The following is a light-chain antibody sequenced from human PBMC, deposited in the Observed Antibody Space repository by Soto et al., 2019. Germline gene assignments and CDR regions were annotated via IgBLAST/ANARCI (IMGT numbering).Light chain of an antibody. CDR2: EVS. J-gene: IGLJ1*01. CDR3: SSYTSSITYV. Sequence: QSVLTQPPSVSGSPGHSVTISCTGTSSDVGSYNRVSWYQQPPGTAPKLMIYEVSNRPSGVPDHFSGSKSGNTASLTISGLQAEDEADYYCSSYTSSITYVFGTGTKVTVL. V-gene: IGLV2-18*02. CDR1: SSDVGSYNR.